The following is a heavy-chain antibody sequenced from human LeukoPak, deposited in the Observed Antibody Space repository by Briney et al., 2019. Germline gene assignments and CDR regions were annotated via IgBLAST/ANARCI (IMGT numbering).Heavy chain of an antibody. V-gene: IGHV3-21*04. D-gene: IGHD3-10*01. J-gene: IGHJ4*02. CDR3: ARDHEGNFDY. Sequence: GGSLRLSCAASGFTFSSYALNWVRQAPGKGLEWVSSISSSSSYIYYADSVKGRFTISRDNAKNSLYLQMNSLRAEDTAVYYCARDHEGNFDYWGQGTLVTVSS. CDR2: ISSSSSYI. CDR1: GFTFSSYA.